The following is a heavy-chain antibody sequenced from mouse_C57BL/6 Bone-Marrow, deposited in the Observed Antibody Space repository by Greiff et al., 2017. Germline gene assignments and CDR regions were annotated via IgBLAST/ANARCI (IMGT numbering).Heavy chain of an antibody. CDR2: IHPNSGST. D-gene: IGHD1-1*01. Sequence: VQLQQPGAELVKPGASVKLSCKASGYTFTSYWMHWVKQRPGQGLEWIGMIHPNSGSTNYNEKFKSKATLTVDKSSSTAYMQLSSLTSEDSAVYYCASPYYYGSSPSMDYWGQGTSVTVSS. V-gene: IGHV1-64*01. CDR3: ASPYYYGSSPSMDY. CDR1: GYTFTSYW. J-gene: IGHJ4*01.